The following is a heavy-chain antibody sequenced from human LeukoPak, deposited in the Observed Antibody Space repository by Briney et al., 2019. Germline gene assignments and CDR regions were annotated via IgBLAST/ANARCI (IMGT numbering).Heavy chain of an antibody. Sequence: GESLKISCVGSGFTYTDYWMHWFRQAPGKGPVWVSRINPDGTIIDYADSVKGRFSISRDNAKNLLYPQMNGLRADDTAVYYCAKDLSWNTADRWGQGILVTVSS. J-gene: IGHJ5*02. D-gene: IGHD5-18*01. V-gene: IGHV3-74*01. CDR1: GFTYTDYW. CDR2: INPDGTII. CDR3: AKDLSWNTADR.